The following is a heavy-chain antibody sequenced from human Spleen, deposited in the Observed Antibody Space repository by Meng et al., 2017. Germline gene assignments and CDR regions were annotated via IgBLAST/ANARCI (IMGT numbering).Heavy chain of an antibody. D-gene: IGHD2-21*02. Sequence: SVKVSCKASGGIFSTYAISWVRQAPGQGLEWMGGIIPIVGTANYAQKFQGRVTITAGESTSTSYMELSSLRSEDTAVYYCARHGAYCGGDCYYSAFDIWGQGTMVTVSS. CDR2: IIPIVGTA. V-gene: IGHV1-69*13. CDR3: ARHGAYCGGDCYYSAFDI. J-gene: IGHJ3*02. CDR1: GGIFSTYA.